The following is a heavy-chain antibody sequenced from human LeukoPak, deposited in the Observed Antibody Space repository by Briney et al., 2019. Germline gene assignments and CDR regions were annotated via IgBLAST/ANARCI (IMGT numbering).Heavy chain of an antibody. J-gene: IGHJ4*02. V-gene: IGHV1-8*03. CDR1: GYTFTSYD. CDR2: MNPNIGNT. Sequence: ASVKVSCKASGYTFTSYDINWVRQATGQGLEWMGWMNPNIGNTAYAQQFQGRVTITRNTSISTAYMELSSLRSEDTAVYYCARGGGYYGSGSYYYYWGQGTLVTVSS. D-gene: IGHD3-10*01. CDR3: ARGGGYYGSGSYYYY.